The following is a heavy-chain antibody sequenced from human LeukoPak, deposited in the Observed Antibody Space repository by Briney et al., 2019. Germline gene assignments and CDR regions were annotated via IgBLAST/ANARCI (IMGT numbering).Heavy chain of an antibody. D-gene: IGHD3-10*01. J-gene: IGHJ4*02. Sequence: PGTSLRLSCATSGFTFNNYPMPWVRQAPGKGLEWVAVIGYDGRFKFHSASVKGRFTISRDYSKNTLYLQMNSLRPEDTALYYCARAPKTGSPDYFDYWGQGTLVTVST. CDR2: IGYDGRFK. CDR3: ARAPKTGSPDYFDY. CDR1: GFTFNNYP. V-gene: IGHV3-30*04.